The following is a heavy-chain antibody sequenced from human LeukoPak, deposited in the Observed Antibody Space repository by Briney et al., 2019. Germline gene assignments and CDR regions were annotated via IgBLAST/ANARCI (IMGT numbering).Heavy chain of an antibody. V-gene: IGHV3-48*04. J-gene: IGHJ6*03. CDR3: AIDRNYDILTGPYYMDV. CDR1: GFTFSSYS. Sequence: GGSLRLSCAASGFTFSSYSMNWVRQAPGKGLEWVSYISSSSAIYYADSVKGRFTISRDNAKNSLYLQMNSLRAEDTAVYYCAIDRNYDILTGPYYMDVWGKGTTVTVSS. CDR2: ISSSSAI. D-gene: IGHD3-9*01.